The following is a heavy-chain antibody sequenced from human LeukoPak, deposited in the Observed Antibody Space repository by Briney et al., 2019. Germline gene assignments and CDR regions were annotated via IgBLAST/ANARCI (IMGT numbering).Heavy chain of an antibody. CDR3: AKDLLDTAMVFDY. D-gene: IGHD5-18*01. J-gene: IGHJ4*02. V-gene: IGHV3-30*18. Sequence: GGSLRLSCAASGFTFRSYGMHWVRQAPGKGLEWVAVISYDGSNKNYADSVKGRFTISRDNSKNTLYLQMNSLRAEDTAVYYCAKDLLDTAMVFDYWGQGTLVTVSS. CDR2: ISYDGSNK. CDR1: GFTFRSYG.